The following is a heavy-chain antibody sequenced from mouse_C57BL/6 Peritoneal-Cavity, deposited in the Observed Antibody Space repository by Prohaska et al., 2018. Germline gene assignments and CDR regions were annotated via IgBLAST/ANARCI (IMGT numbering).Heavy chain of an antibody. Sequence: QMQLQESGPGLVKPSQSLFLTCSITGFSITSGYYWIWIRQSPGQPLAWIGYITHSGETFYNPSLQGPSASTRETSKNQFVLQWNSVTTDDTAMYYCAGDGAGYWYFDVWGTGTTVTVSS. J-gene: IGHJ1*03. CDR3: AGDGAGYWYFDV. V-gene: IGHV12-3*01. CDR2: ITHSGET. D-gene: IGHD4-1*01. CDR1: GFSITSGYY.